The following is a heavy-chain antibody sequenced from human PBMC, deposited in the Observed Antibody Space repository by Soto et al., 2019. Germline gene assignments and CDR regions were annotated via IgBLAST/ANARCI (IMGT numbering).Heavy chain of an antibody. V-gene: IGHV3-30-3*01. CDR1: RFTFSSYA. J-gene: IGHJ6*02. D-gene: IGHD3-3*01. CDR3: ARGRFLELLLFNYYYGMVV. CDR2: ISYDGSNK. Sequence: GGSLRLSCAASRFTFSSYAMHWVRQAPGKGLEWVAVISYDGSNKYYADSVKGRFTISRDNSKNTLYLLMNSLRAEDTAVYYCARGRFLELLLFNYYYGMVVWGQGTTVTVSS.